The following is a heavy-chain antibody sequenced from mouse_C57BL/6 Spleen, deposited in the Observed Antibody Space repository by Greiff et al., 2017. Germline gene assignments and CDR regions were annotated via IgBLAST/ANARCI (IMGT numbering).Heavy chain of an antibody. V-gene: IGHV1-69*01. Sequence: QVQLKQPGAELVMPGASVKLSCKASGYTFTSYWMHWVKQRPGQGLEWIGEIDPSDSYTNYNQKFKGKSTLTVDKSSSTAYMQLSSLTSEDSAVYYCARGITTVVYYAMDYWGQGTSVTVSS. D-gene: IGHD1-1*01. CDR1: GYTFTSYW. CDR3: ARGITTVVYYAMDY. J-gene: IGHJ4*01. CDR2: IDPSDSYT.